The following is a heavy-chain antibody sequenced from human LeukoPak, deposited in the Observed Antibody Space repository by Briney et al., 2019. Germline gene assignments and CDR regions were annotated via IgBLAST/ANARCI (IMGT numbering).Heavy chain of an antibody. V-gene: IGHV1-2*02. CDR3: ARLRSSSWYGLDAFDI. J-gene: IGHJ3*02. CDR1: GYTFTVYY. Sequence: ASVKVSCTASGYTFTVYYMHWVRQAPGQGLEWMGWINPNSGGTNYAQKFQGRVTMTRDTSISTAYMELSRLRSDDTAVYYCARLRSSSWYGLDAFDIWGQGTMVTVSS. CDR2: INPNSGGT. D-gene: IGHD6-13*01.